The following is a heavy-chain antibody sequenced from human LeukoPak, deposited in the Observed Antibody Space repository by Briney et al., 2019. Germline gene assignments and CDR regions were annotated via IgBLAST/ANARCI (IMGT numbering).Heavy chain of an antibody. J-gene: IGHJ4*02. V-gene: IGHV3-48*01. Sequence: PSGGSLRLSCAASGFTFSSYSMNWVRQAPGKGLEWVSYITSSSAIYYADSVKGRFTISRDNAKNSLYLQMNSLRAEDTAVYYCARDRGGSSEDFDYWGQGTLVTVSS. D-gene: IGHD1-26*01. CDR1: GFTFSSYS. CDR3: ARDRGGSSEDFDY. CDR2: ITSSSAI.